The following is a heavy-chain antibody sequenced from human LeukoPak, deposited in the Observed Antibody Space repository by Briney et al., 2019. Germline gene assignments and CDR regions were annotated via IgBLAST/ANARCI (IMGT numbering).Heavy chain of an antibody. D-gene: IGHD3-10*01. CDR3: ATSGSGSYYRPFDY. CDR2: ISSSSGTI. V-gene: IGHV3-48*02. Sequence: PGGSLRLSCAASGFTFSSYSMNWVRQAPGKGLEWVSYISSSSGTIYYADSAKGRFTISRDNAKNSLYLQMNSLRDEDTAVYYCATSGSGSYYRPFDYWGQGTLVTVSS. J-gene: IGHJ4*02. CDR1: GFTFSSYS.